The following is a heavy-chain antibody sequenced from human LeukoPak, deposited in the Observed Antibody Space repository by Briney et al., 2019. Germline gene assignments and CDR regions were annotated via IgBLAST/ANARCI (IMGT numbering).Heavy chain of an antibody. V-gene: IGHV4-39*01. J-gene: IGHJ4*02. CDR1: GGSISGYY. CDR2: IYYSGST. D-gene: IGHD6-6*01. Sequence: PSETLSLTCTVSGGSISGYYWSWIRQPPGKGLEWIGSIYYSGSTYYNPSLKSRVTISVDTSKNQFSLKLSSVTAADTAVYYCARMIWYSSSLTVGYYFDYWGQGTLVTVSS. CDR3: ARMIWYSSSLTVGYYFDY.